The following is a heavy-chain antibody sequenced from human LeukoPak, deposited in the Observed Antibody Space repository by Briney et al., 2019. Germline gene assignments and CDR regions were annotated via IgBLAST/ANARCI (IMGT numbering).Heavy chain of an antibody. CDR2: LHADGIER. Sequence: PGGSLTLSYAASGFTLSGYWMSWVRQAPGKGLEWVARLHADGIERYYVDPVKGRFTISRDNAKNSLHLQMYSLRLDDTAVYYCARGGYSFDYLGQGTLVTVSS. D-gene: IGHD5-12*01. CDR3: ARGGYSFDY. J-gene: IGHJ4*02. V-gene: IGHV3-7*01. CDR1: GFTLSGYW.